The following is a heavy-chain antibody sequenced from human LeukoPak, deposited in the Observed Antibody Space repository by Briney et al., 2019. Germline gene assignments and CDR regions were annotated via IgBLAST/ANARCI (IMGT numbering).Heavy chain of an antibody. CDR3: ATVVASGQWLVDDAFDI. CDR2: FDPERGET. J-gene: IGHJ3*02. D-gene: IGHD6-19*01. V-gene: IGHV1-24*01. CDR1: GYILTQLS. Sequence: ASVEVSCKVSGYILTQLSMHWVRQAPGKGPEWMGGFDPERGETIYAQKFQGRVTMTEDTSADTAFMELSSLRSEDTAVYYCATVVASGQWLVDDAFDIWGQGTMVIVSS.